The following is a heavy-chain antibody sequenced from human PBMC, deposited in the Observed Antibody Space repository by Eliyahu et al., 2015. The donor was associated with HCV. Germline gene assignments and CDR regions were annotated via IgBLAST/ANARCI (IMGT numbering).Heavy chain of an antibody. V-gene: IGHV4-39*01. CDR1: GGSISSSGYF. D-gene: IGHD4-17*01. Sequence: QLQLQESGPGLVKPSETLSLXCTXXGGSISSSGYFWGWVRQPPGXGLEWIGSIFYSESTYYNPSLKSRVTISVDTSKNQFSLKLNSVTAADTAVYYCATYYGDEDYRYFDLWGRGTLVTVSS. J-gene: IGHJ2*01. CDR2: IFYSEST. CDR3: ATYYGDEDYRYFDL.